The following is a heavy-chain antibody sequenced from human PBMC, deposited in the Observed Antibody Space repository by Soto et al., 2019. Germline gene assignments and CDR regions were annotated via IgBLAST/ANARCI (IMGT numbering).Heavy chain of an antibody. CDR3: ATLVWIQLWFYAFDI. V-gene: IGHV1-24*01. Sequence: VASVKVSCKVSGYTLTELSMHWVRQAPGKGLEWMGGFDPEDGETIYAQKFQGRVTMTEDTSTDTAYMELSSLRSEDTAVYYCATLVWIQLWFYAFDIWGQGTMVTVSS. J-gene: IGHJ3*02. CDR1: GYTLTELS. D-gene: IGHD5-18*01. CDR2: FDPEDGET.